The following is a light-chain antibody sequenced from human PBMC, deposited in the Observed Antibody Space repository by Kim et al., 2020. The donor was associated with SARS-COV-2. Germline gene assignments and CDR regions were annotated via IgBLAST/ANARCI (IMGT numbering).Light chain of an antibody. CDR3: QQHYSYPLT. V-gene: IGKV1-8*01. CDR1: QDISNS. CDR2: DAF. Sequence: ASTGDRVTITCRARQDISNSLAWYQQKPGKAPELLIYDAFTLQSGVPPRFSGSGSGTDFTLTISYLQSEDFATYYCQQHYSYPLTFGGGTKVDIK. J-gene: IGKJ4*01.